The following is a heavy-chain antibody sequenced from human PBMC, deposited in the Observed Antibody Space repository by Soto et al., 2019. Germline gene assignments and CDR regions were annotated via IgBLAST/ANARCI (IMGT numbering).Heavy chain of an antibody. CDR3: AMGDNYVTPTPQDV. J-gene: IGHJ6*02. CDR1: GYIFVNYG. V-gene: IGHV1-18*01. D-gene: IGHD3-16*01. Sequence: QVQLVQSGDEVRKPGSSVKVSCKASGYIFVNYGIAWVRQAPGQGLEWMGWTSPYSGNTHYASKVQGRLTMTTDTSTRAAYMDLGSLTSDDTAVYYCAMGDNYVTPTPQDVWGHGTTVTVSS. CDR2: TSPYSGNT.